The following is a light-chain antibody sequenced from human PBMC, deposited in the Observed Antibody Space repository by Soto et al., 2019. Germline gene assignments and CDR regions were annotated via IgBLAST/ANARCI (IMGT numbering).Light chain of an antibody. CDR3: TSYTSDSTYV. J-gene: IGLJ1*01. Sequence: SVLTQPASVCGSPGQSIAISCTGTSTDVGRYNYVSWYQQHPGKAPKLMVYDVSNRPSWVSNRFSGSKSGITASLTISGLQAEDEADYYCTSYTSDSTYVFGTGTKVTVL. CDR1: STDVGRYNY. CDR2: DVS. V-gene: IGLV2-14*01.